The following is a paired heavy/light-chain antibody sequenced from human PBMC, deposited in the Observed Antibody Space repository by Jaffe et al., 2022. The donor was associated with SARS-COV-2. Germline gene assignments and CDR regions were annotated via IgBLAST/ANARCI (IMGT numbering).Light chain of an antibody. CDR1: QSLGSNY. V-gene: IGKV3-20*01. Sequence: EIVLTQSPDTLSLSPGERVTLSCRASQSLGSNYLAWFQQKPGQAPRLLIYGASSRAVGIPDRFSGSGSGTDFTLTISRLESEDFAVYYCQQYGRSRALTFGGGTKVEIK. J-gene: IGKJ4*01. CDR2: GAS. CDR3: QQYGRSRALT.
Heavy chain of an antibody. V-gene: IGHV1-24*01. CDR1: GDTLTELC. Sequence: QVQLVQSGAEVKKTGASVKVSCKVSGDTLTELCMHWVRQAPGEGLEWMGGFDPDDNKFIYAQKFQGRVTMTEDTSTDTAYMELSGLRSDDTAVYFCAIQLVGYNTNWYGALLEYWGQGTLVTVSS. J-gene: IGHJ4*02. CDR2: FDPDDNKF. CDR3: AIQLVGYNTNWYGALLEY. D-gene: IGHD6-13*01.